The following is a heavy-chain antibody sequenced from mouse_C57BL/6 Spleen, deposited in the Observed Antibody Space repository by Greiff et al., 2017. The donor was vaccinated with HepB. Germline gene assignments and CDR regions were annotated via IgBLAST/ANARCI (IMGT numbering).Heavy chain of an antibody. D-gene: IGHD2-14*01. J-gene: IGHJ4*01. CDR2: INPYNGDT. CDR3: ARSHNGYAYNYAMDS. Sequence: EVQLQQSGPELVKPGDSVKISCKASGYSFTGYFMNWVMQSHGKSLEWIGRINPYNGDTFYNQKFKGKATLTVDKSSSTAHMERRSLTSEDSAVYYCARSHNGYAYNYAMDSWGQGTSDTVSS. CDR1: GYSFTGYF. V-gene: IGHV1-20*01.